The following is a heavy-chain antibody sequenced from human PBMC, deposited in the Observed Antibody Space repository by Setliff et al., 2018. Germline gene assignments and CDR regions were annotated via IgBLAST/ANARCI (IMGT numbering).Heavy chain of an antibody. J-gene: IGHJ3*01. D-gene: IGHD6-19*01. CDR2: ISAYNGNT. CDR1: GYTFTSYG. V-gene: IGHV1-18*01. CDR3: VREYSGGGLM. Sequence: GASVKVSCKASGYTFTSYGFSWVRQAPGQGXXXXXWISAYNGNTNXXQKYQGRDTMTTDTSTNTVYMELRSLRSDDTAVYLCVREYSGGGLMWGQGTMVTVSS.